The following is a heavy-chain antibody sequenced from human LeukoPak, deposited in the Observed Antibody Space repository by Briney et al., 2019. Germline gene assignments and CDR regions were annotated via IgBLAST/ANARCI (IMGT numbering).Heavy chain of an antibody. V-gene: IGHV4-39*01. CDR3: ARHSRVVAFDTFDI. D-gene: IGHD3-22*01. CDR1: GGSISSSSYY. Sequence: SETLSLTCTVSGGSISSSSYYWGRIRQPPGEGLEWIGSLYYSGSTYYNPSLKSRVTISVDTSKNQFSLKLSSVTAADTALYYCARHSRVVAFDTFDIWGQGTMVTVSS. CDR2: LYYSGST. J-gene: IGHJ3*02.